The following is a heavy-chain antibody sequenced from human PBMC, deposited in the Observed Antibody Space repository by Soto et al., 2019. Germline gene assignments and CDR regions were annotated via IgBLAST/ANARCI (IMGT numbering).Heavy chain of an antibody. CDR3: ARDYRDGYNGERLLFDY. CDR1: GGSISSSSYY. D-gene: IGHD2-21*01. V-gene: IGHV4-39*02. Sequence: SETLSLTCTVSGGSISSSSYYWGWIRQPPGKGLEWIGSIYYSGSTYYNPSLKSRVTMTRDTSTSTVYMELNSLRSEDTAVYYCARDYRDGYNGERLLFDYWGQGTLVTVSS. CDR2: IYYSGST. J-gene: IGHJ4*02.